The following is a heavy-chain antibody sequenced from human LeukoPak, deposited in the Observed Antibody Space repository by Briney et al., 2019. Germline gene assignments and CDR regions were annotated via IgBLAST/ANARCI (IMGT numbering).Heavy chain of an antibody. J-gene: IGHJ4*02. Sequence: GGSLRLSCAASGSTFSSYAMHWVRQAPGKGLEWVAVISYDGSNKYYADSVKGRFTISRDNSKNTLYLQMNSLRVEDTAVYCCARETTYDYWGQGTLVTVSS. CDR3: ARETTYDY. CDR1: GSTFSSYA. D-gene: IGHD4-17*01. CDR2: ISYDGSNK. V-gene: IGHV3-30-3*01.